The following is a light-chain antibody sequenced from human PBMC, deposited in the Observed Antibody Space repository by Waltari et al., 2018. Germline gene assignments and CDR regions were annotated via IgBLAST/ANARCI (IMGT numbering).Light chain of an antibody. Sequence: AIRVTQSPSSLSASTGDRVTITCRASQDIRTYLGWYQQKPGKAPKLLRYAVSILQSGVPSRFSGSGSGTDFALHIQNLQSEDFATYYCQQYYAFPRTFGQGTRVEV. CDR1: QDIRTY. CDR2: AVS. CDR3: QQYYAFPRT. V-gene: IGKV1-8*01. J-gene: IGKJ1*01.